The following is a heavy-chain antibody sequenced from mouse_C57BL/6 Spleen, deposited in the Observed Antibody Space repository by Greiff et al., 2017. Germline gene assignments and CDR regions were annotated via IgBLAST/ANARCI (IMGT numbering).Heavy chain of an antibody. Sequence: SGAELVKPGASVKLSCTASGFNIKDYYMHWVKQRTEQGLEWIGRIDPEDGETRYAPKFQGKATITADTSSNTAYLQRSSLTSVDTAVSDGARAEYYDGTRCFDYWGQGTTLTVSS. CDR1: GFNIKDYY. CDR2: IDPEDGET. V-gene: IGHV14-2*01. CDR3: ARAEYYDGTRCFDY. D-gene: IGHD1-1*01. J-gene: IGHJ2*01.